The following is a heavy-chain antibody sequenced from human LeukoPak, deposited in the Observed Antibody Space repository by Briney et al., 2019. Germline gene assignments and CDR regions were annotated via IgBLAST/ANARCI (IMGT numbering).Heavy chain of an antibody. V-gene: IGHV3-38-3*01. D-gene: IGHD6-19*01. CDR2: ISGGST. J-gene: IGHJ4*02. CDR1: GFTVSSNE. Sequence: GGSLRLSCAAFGFTVSSNEMSWVRQAPGKGLEWVSSISGGSTYYADSRKGRFTISRDNSKNTLYLQMNSLRAEDTAVYYCANYGSGWYFDYWGQGTLVTVSS. CDR3: ANYGSGWYFDY.